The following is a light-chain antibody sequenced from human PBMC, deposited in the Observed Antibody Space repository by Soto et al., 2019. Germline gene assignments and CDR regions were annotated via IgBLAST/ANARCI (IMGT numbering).Light chain of an antibody. CDR3: FSYTISSTRYV. J-gene: IGLJ1*01. Sequence: QSALNQPASVYGSTGQSITISCTKTSSDVGAYNYVSWFQQHPGKAPQLMIYDVSNRPSGVSTRFSGSKSGNTASLTISGLQAEDEADYYCFSYTISSTRYVFGTGTKVT. CDR1: SSDVGAYNY. V-gene: IGLV2-14*03. CDR2: DVS.